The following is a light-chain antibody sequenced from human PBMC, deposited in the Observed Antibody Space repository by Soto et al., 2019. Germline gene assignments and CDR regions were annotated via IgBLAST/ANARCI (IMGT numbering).Light chain of an antibody. J-gene: IGLJ2*01. CDR2: NVS. CDR3: SSYTSSSTLDVV. V-gene: IGLV2-14*01. CDR1: SSDVGGYND. Sequence: QSALTQPASVSGSPGQSITISCTGTSSDVGGYNDVSWYQQHPGKAPKLMIYNVSNRPSGVSNRFSGSKSGNTASLTISGLQAEDEADYYCSSYTSSSTLDVVFGGGTKLTVL.